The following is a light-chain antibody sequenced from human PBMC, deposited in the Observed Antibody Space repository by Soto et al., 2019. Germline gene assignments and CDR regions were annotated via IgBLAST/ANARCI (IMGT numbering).Light chain of an antibody. CDR3: QQYNSYST. CDR1: QSISSW. CDR2: DAS. Sequence: DIQMTQSPSILSAAVGDRVTITCRASQSISSWLAWYQQKPGKAPKLLIYDASSLESGVPSRFSGSRSGTEFTLTISSLQPDDFATYYCQQYNSYSTFGQGTKVEIK. J-gene: IGKJ1*01. V-gene: IGKV1-5*01.